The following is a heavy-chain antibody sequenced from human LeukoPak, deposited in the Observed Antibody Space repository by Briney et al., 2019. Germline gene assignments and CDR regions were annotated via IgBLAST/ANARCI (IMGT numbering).Heavy chain of an antibody. J-gene: IGHJ5*02. CDR2: INHSGST. D-gene: IGHD2-15*01. CDR3: AGGRRVVVVAAGKWFDP. CDR1: GGSFSGYY. V-gene: IGHV4-34*01. Sequence: SETLSLTCAVYGGSFSGYYWSWIRQPPGKGLEWIGEINHSGSTNYNPSLKSRVTISVDTSKNQFSLKLSSVTAAGTAVYYCAGGRRVVVVAAGKWFDPWGQGTLVTVSS.